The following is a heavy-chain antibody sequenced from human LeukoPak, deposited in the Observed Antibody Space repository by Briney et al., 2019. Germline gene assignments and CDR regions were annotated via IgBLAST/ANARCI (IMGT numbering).Heavy chain of an antibody. CDR1: GASITTTSFS. J-gene: IGHJ4*02. V-gene: IGHV4-39*01. D-gene: IGHD1-26*01. CDR2: ISSSDEK. Sequence: SETLSLTCVVSGASITTTSFSWAGIRQPPGQDLEWIATISSSDEKYYNPSLMSRVTISLDTSKNRFSLEVTSVTAADTGLFYCAKFKSGTGFDYWGQGILVIVSS. CDR3: AKFKSGTGFDY.